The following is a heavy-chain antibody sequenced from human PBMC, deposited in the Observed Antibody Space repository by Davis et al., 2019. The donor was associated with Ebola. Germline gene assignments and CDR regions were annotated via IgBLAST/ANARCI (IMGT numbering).Heavy chain of an antibody. CDR1: GFTFSSYW. CDR2: INSDGSST. D-gene: IGHD4-11*01. Sequence: GESLKISCAASGFTFSSYWMHWVRQAPGKGLVWVSRINSDGSSTSYADSVKGRFTISRDNAKNTMYLQMNSLRAEDTAVYSCARDEVYTNYGSRFDFWGQGTLVTVSS. J-gene: IGHJ4*02. V-gene: IGHV3-74*01. CDR3: ARDEVYTNYGSRFDF.